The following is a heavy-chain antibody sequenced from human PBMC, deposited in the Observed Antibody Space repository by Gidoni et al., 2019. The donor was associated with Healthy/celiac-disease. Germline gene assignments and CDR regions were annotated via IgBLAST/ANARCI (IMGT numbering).Heavy chain of an antibody. J-gene: IGHJ4*02. CDR2: INHSGST. V-gene: IGHV4-34*01. Sequence: QVQLQQWGAGLLKPSETLSLTCAVYGGSFSGYYWSWSRPPPGKGLEWIGEINHSGSTNYNPSHKSRVTISVDTSKNQFSLKLSSVTAADTAVYYCARGDGYCSGGSCYSRLDYWGQGTLVTVSS. D-gene: IGHD2-15*01. CDR3: ARGDGYCSGGSCYSRLDY. CDR1: GGSFSGYY.